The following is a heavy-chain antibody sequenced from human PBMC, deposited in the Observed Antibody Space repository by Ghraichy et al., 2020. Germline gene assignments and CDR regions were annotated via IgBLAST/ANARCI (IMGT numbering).Heavy chain of an antibody. D-gene: IGHD2-2*01. CDR1: GFTFSSYW. CDR3: ARDEFFVPALRPSNFDY. V-gene: IGHV3-7*01. Sequence: GGSLRLSCAASGFTFSSYWMSWVRQAPGKGLEWVANIKQDGSEKYYVDSVKGRFTISRDNAKNSLYLQMNSLRAEDTAVYYCARDEFFVPALRPSNFDYWGQGTLVTVSS. J-gene: IGHJ4*02. CDR2: IKQDGSEK.